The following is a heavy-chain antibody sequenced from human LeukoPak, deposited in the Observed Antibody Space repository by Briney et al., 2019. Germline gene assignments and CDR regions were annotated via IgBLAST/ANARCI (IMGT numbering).Heavy chain of an antibody. D-gene: IGHD6-13*01. J-gene: IGHJ6*03. CDR3: AKGKQQLAYYYYYMDV. CDR2: ISGSGDNT. Sequence: GGSLRLSCAASGFTFSSYAMSWVRQPPGKGLEWVSGISGSGDNTYYADSVKGRFTISRDNSKNTLYLQMNSLRAEDTAVYYCAKGKQQLAYYYYYMDVWGKGTTVTVSS. CDR1: GFTFSSYA. V-gene: IGHV3-23*01.